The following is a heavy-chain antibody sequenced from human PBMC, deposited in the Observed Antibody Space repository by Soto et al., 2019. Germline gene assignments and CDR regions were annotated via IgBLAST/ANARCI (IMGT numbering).Heavy chain of an antibody. CDR1: GFTFSNYA. Sequence: PVVSQRLSYAVSGFTFSNYAVSCVSQEPGKGLEWVSAISGSAGSTYYADSVKGRSTISRDNSKNTLYLQMNSLRAEDTVVHSCAALVAATKLAVRWGQGTLVTVSS. V-gene: IGHV3-23*01. J-gene: IGHJ1*01. CDR2: ISGSAGST. D-gene: IGHD2-15*01. CDR3: AALVAATKLAVR.